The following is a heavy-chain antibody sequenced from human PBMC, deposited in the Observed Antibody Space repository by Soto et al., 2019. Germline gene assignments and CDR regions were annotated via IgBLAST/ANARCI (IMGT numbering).Heavy chain of an antibody. D-gene: IGHD3-22*01. Sequence: SETLSLTCTVSGGSISSYYWSWIRQPPGKGLEWIGYIYYSGSTNYNPSLKSRVTISVDTSKNQFSLKLSSVTAADTAVYYCARLYYYDSSGYLVDYWGQGTLVTVSS. J-gene: IGHJ4*02. CDR2: IYYSGST. V-gene: IGHV4-59*01. CDR3: ARLYYYDSSGYLVDY. CDR1: GGSISSYY.